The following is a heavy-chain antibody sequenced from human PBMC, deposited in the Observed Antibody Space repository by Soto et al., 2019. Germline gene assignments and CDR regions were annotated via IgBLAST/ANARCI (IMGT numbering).Heavy chain of an antibody. Sequence: SVKVSCKASGFTFTSSSVQWVRQARGQRLEWIGWIVVGSGNTNYAQKFQERVTITRDMSTSTAYMELSSLRSEDTAVYYCAAGYWSGGSCYSVVWFDPWGQGTLVTVSS. D-gene: IGHD2-15*01. V-gene: IGHV1-58*01. CDR1: GFTFTSSS. CDR3: AAGYWSGGSCYSVVWFDP. CDR2: IVVGSGNT. J-gene: IGHJ5*02.